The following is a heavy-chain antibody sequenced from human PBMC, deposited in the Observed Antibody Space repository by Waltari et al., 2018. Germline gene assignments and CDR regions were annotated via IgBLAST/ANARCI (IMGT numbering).Heavy chain of an antibody. CDR1: GGPIRRGDYY. Sequence: QVQLQESGPGLVKPSQTLSLTCTVSGGPIRRGDYYLLRIRQPPGKGLEWIAYIYYSGSTYYNPSLKSRITISLDTSRNQFSLNLSSVTAADTAVYYCARENRAGWDRYFDLWGRGTLVTVSS. J-gene: IGHJ2*01. CDR3: ARENRAGWDRYFDL. D-gene: IGHD1-26*01. V-gene: IGHV4-30-4*08. CDR2: IYYSGST.